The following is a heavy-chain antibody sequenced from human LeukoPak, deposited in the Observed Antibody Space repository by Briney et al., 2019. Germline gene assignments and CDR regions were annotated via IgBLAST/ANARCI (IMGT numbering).Heavy chain of an antibody. Sequence: SETLSLTCTVSGGSISSGGYYWSWIRQHPGKGLEWIGYIYYSGSTYYNPSLKSRVTISVDTSKNQFSLKLSSVTAADTAVYYCARIGSSGSYNGFDYWGQGTLVTVSS. D-gene: IGHD1-26*01. V-gene: IGHV4-31*03. CDR3: ARIGSSGSYNGFDY. J-gene: IGHJ5*01. CDR2: IYYSGST. CDR1: GGSISSGGYY.